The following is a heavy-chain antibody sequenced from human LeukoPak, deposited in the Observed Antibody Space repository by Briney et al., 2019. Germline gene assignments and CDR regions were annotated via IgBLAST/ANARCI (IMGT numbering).Heavy chain of an antibody. D-gene: IGHD2-15*01. CDR3: ATFRYCSGGSCYSPP. V-gene: IGHV3-74*01. J-gene: IGHJ5*02. Sequence: GGSLRLSCAASGFTFSSYWMHWVRQAPGKGLVWVSRINSDGSSTSYADSVKGRFTISRDNAKNTLYLQMNSLRAEDTAVYYCATFRYCSGGSCYSPPWGQGTLVTVSS. CDR2: INSDGSST. CDR1: GFTFSSYW.